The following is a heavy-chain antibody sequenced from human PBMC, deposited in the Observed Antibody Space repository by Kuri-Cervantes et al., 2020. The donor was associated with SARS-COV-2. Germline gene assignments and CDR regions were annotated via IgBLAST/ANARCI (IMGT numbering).Heavy chain of an antibody. J-gene: IGHJ5*02. D-gene: IGHD3-3*01. CDR3: AREALEWLFPDNWFDP. V-gene: IGHV3-73*01. CDR2: VRGKANNYAT. CDR1: GFLFSASA. Sequence: GGSLRFSCEVSGFLFSASAIHWVRQASGKGLEWVGRVRGKANNYATAYAASVKGRFTISRDDLKNTAFLQMNSLKTEDTAVYYCAREALEWLFPDNWFDPWGQGTLVTVSS.